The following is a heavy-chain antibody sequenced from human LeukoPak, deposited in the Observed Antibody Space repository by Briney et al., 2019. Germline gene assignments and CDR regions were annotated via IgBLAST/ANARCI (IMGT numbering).Heavy chain of an antibody. V-gene: IGHV4-34*01. Sequence: NTSETLSLTCAVYGGSFSGYYWSWIRQPPGKGLEWIGEINHSGSTNYNPSLKSRVTISVDTSKNQFSLKLSSVTAADTAVYYCARGAPFGRAYPANDYWGQGTLVTVSS. J-gene: IGHJ4*02. CDR3: ARGAPFGRAYPANDY. D-gene: IGHD3-10*01. CDR1: GGSFSGYY. CDR2: INHSGST.